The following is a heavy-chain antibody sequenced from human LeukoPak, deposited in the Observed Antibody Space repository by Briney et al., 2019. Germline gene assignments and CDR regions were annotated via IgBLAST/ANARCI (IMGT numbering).Heavy chain of an antibody. V-gene: IGHV4-59*01. J-gene: IGHJ5*02. CDR1: GGSISNYY. Sequence: PSETLSLTCTVSGGSISNYYWTWIRQPPGKGLEWIGYIYYSGRISYNPSLKSRVTISVDTSKNQFSLKLSSVTAADTALYYCARVIAAAGINNWFDPWGQGTLVTVSS. CDR2: IYYSGRI. D-gene: IGHD6-13*01. CDR3: ARVIAAAGINNWFDP.